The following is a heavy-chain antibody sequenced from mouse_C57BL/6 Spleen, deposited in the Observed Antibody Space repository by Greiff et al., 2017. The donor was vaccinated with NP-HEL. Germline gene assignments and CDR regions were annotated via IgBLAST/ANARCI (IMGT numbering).Heavy chain of an antibody. V-gene: IGHV1-61*01. CDR2: IYPSDSET. J-gene: IGHJ3*01. CDR1: GYTFTSYW. CDR3: ARDDDYDGSWFAY. D-gene: IGHD2-4*01. Sequence: QVQLQHPGAELVRPGSSVKLSCKASGYTFTSYWMDWVKQRPGQGLEWIGNIYPSDSETHYNQKFKDKATLTVDKSSSTAYMQLSSLTSEDSAVYYCARDDDYDGSWFAYWGQGTLVTVSA.